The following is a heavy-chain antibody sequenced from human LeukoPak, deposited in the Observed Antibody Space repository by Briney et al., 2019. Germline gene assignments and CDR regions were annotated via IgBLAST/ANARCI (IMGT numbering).Heavy chain of an antibody. V-gene: IGHV4-38-2*02. CDR2: ISHRGST. CDR3: ARGAEYYAIWRGYAGYSDY. D-gene: IGHD3-3*01. CDR1: GYSISNGYY. Sequence: SETLSLTCTVSGYSISNGYYWGWIRQPPGKGLEWVGSISHRGSTYYNPSLRSRITISLDRSKQKFSLKLTSVTAADTAVYFCARGAEYYAIWRGYAGYSDYWGQGTLVTVSS. J-gene: IGHJ4*02.